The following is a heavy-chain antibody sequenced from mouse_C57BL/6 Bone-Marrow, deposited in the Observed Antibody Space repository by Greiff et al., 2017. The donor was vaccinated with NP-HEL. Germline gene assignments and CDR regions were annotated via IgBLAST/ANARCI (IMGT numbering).Heavy chain of an antibody. CDR2: IWGGGST. CDR3: AKRGYYGSRGYFDV. CDR1: GFSLTSYG. Sequence: QVHVKQSGPGLVAPSQSLSITCTVSGFSLTSYGVDWVRQPPGKGLEWLGVIWGGGSTNYNSALMSRRSIRKENSKSQVFLTMNSLPTDDTAMYYCAKRGYYGSRGYFDVWGTGTTVTVSS. J-gene: IGHJ1*03. D-gene: IGHD1-1*01. V-gene: IGHV2-9*01.